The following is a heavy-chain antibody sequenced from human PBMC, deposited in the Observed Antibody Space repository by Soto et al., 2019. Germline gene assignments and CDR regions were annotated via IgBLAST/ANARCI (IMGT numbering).Heavy chain of an antibody. V-gene: IGHV1-69*01. CDR1: GGTFSSYA. CDR3: ARDPTYYYDSSGYYYGDAFDI. CDR2: IIPIFGTA. J-gene: IGHJ3*02. Sequence: QVQLVQSGAEVKKPGSSVKVSCKASGGTFSSYAISWVRQAPGQGLEWMGGIIPIFGTANYAQKFQGRVKITADESTSTAYMELSSLRSEDTAVYYCARDPTYYYDSSGYYYGDAFDIWGQGTMVTVSS. D-gene: IGHD3-22*01.